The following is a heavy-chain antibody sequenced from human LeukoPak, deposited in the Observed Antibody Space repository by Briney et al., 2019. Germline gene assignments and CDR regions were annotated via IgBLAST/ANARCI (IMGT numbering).Heavy chain of an antibody. CDR2: IKYDGSQK. Sequence: GGSLRLSCTVSGFDFSGHWMNWVRQAPGKGLEWVANIKYDGSQKGYVASVEGRFTISRDNAKKSVYLQMNSLRAEDTAVYYCATRNNLVHWGQGILVTVSS. CDR1: GFDFSGHW. V-gene: IGHV3-7*01. CDR3: ATRNNLVH. J-gene: IGHJ4*02. D-gene: IGHD2/OR15-2a*01.